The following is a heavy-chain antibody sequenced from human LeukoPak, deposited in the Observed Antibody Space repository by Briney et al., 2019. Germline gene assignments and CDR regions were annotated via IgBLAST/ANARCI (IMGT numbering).Heavy chain of an antibody. D-gene: IGHD3-10*01. CDR1: GFTFSNDW. J-gene: IGHJ4*02. V-gene: IGHV3-7*01. CDR3: ARHTYYYFEY. CDR2: IRQDGSEK. Sequence: GGSLRLSCEASGFTFSNDWMTWVRQAPGKVLEWVAIIRQDGSEKDYVDSVKGRLTISRDNAEDSVYLQMNSLRAEDTAVYYCARHTYYYFEYWGQGTLVTVSS.